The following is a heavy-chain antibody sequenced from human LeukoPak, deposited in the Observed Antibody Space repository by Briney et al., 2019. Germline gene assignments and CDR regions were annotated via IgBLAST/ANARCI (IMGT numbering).Heavy chain of an antibody. CDR1: GFTFNDYG. CDR3: ARDRLGVRAGY. V-gene: IGHV3-20*04. Sequence: GGSLILSCEASGFTFNDYGMSWVRQTPGKGLEWVSGINWNGGSTGYADSVKGRFTISRDNAKNSLYLQMNSLRAEDTALYYCARDRLGVRAGYWGQGTLVAVSS. D-gene: IGHD3-10*01. CDR2: INWNGGST. J-gene: IGHJ4*02.